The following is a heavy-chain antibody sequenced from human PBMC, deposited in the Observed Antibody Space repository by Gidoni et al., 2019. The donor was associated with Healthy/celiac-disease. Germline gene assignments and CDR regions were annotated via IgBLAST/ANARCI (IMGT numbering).Heavy chain of an antibody. CDR2: ISSSSSYI. V-gene: IGHV3-21*01. Sequence: EVQLVESGGGLVKPGGSLRLSCAASGFTFSSYSMNWVRQAPGKGLEWVSSISSSSSYIYYADSVKGRFTISRDNAKNSLYLQMNSLRAEDTAVYYCARDLVVPAAMRSGSGGMDVWGQGTTVTVSS. J-gene: IGHJ6*02. CDR1: GFTFSSYS. CDR3: ARDLVVPAAMRSGSGGMDV. D-gene: IGHD2-2*01.